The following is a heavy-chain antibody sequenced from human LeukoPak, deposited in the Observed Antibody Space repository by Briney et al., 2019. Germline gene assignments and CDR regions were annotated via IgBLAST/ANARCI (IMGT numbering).Heavy chain of an antibody. Sequence: PSETLSLTCTASGASISGSGYYWGWIRQPPGKGLEWIGNIYDSGSTYYNASLQSRVTISIDTSKNQFSLRLSSVTAADTAMYYCAKSGGYGLIDYWGQGTLVTVSS. V-gene: IGHV4-39*01. CDR1: GASISGSGYY. CDR3: AKSGGYGLIDY. CDR2: IYDSGST. J-gene: IGHJ4*02. D-gene: IGHD1-26*01.